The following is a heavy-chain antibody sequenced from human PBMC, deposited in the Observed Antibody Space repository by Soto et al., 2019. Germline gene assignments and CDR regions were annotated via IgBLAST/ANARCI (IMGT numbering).Heavy chain of an antibody. V-gene: IGHV3-15*07. CDR1: GFTFSNAW. J-gene: IGHJ6*02. Sequence: GGSLRLSCAASGFTFSNAWMNWVRQAPGKGLEWVGRIKSKTDGGTTDYAAPVKGRFTISRDDSKNTLYLQMNSLKTEDTAVYYCTTTGSGGSYLGWNYYYYGMDVWGQGTTVTVSS. CDR3: TTTGSGGSYLGWNYYYYGMDV. CDR2: IKSKTDGGTT. D-gene: IGHD2-15*01.